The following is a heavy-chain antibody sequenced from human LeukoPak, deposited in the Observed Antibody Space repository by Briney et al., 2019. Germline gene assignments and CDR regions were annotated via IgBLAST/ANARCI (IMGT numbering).Heavy chain of an antibody. CDR2: IYTSGST. Sequence: PSGTLSLPCAVSGGSLSSYYWNWIRQPAGKGLEWVGRIYTSGSTNYTPSLKRRVTISGDTSKNQFSLKLNSVTAADTAVYYCAREAHYGAGIFDPWGQGTLVTVSS. V-gene: IGHV4-4*07. J-gene: IGHJ5*02. CDR3: AREAHYGAGIFDP. CDR1: GGSLSSYY. D-gene: IGHD3-10*01.